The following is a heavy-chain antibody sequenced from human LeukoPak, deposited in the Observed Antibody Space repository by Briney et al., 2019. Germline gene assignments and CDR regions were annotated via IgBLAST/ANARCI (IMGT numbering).Heavy chain of an antibody. CDR1: GGSISSDY. J-gene: IGHJ5*02. CDR3: VGDSSGYFPA. Sequence: SETLSLTCTVSGGSISSDYLNWIRQPPGKGLEWIGYIHYSGSTDYNPSLKSRVTMSVDTSNNRFSPKLSSVTAADTAVYYCVGDSSGYFPAWGQGTLVTVSS. D-gene: IGHD3-22*01. CDR2: IHYSGST. V-gene: IGHV4-59*01.